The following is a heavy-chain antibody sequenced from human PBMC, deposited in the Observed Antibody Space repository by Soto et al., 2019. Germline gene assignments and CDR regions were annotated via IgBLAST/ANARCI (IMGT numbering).Heavy chain of an antibody. Sequence: SETLSLTCTVSGDSISNYYWSWIRQPPGKGLEWIGYVYVGGSTNYNFSLKSRVTISLDTSKNHISLRLSSVTAADTAVYYCARVGIVGVPASRDYYYYMDVWGKGTTVTVSS. CDR2: VYVGGST. V-gene: IGHV4-59*01. CDR3: ARVGIVGVPASRDYYYYMDV. J-gene: IGHJ6*03. CDR1: GDSISNYY. D-gene: IGHD2-2*01.